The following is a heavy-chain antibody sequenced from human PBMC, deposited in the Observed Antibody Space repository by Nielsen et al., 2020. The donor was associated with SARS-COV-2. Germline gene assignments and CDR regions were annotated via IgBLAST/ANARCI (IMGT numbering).Heavy chain of an antibody. CDR2: IYYSGST. CDR3: ARGGIAARQGMDV. D-gene: IGHD6-6*01. Sequence: SETLSLTCTVSGGSISSSSYYWGWIRQPPGKGLEWIGSIYYSGSTNYNPSLKSRVTISVDTSKNQFSLKLSSVTAADTAVYYCARGGIAARQGMDVWGQGTTVTVSS. V-gene: IGHV4-39*07. CDR1: GGSISSSSYY. J-gene: IGHJ6*02.